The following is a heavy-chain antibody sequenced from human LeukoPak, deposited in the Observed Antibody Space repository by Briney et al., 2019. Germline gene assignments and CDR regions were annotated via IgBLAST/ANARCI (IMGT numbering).Heavy chain of an antibody. Sequence: TSSETLSLTCAVYGGSFSGYYGSWIRQPPGKGLEWIGEINHSGSTNYNPSLKSRVTISVDTSKNQFSLKLSSVTAADTAVYYCARGARWLRTDKNFDYWGQGTLVSVSS. D-gene: IGHD5-12*01. J-gene: IGHJ4*02. CDR1: GGSFSGYY. CDR2: INHSGST. V-gene: IGHV4-34*01. CDR3: ARGARWLRTDKNFDY.